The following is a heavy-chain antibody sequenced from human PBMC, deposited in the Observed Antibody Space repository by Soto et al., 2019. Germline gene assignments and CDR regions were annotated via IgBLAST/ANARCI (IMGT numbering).Heavy chain of an antibody. V-gene: IGHV4-61*01. D-gene: IGHD1-26*01. CDR1: GGSVSSGSYY. CDR3: ARSPGVVGARTAAFWYFDL. J-gene: IGHJ2*01. CDR2: IYYSGST. Sequence: QVQLQESGPGLVKPSETLSLTCTVSGGSVSSGSYYWSWIRQPPGKGLEWIGYIYYSGSTNYNPSLKSRVTISVDTSKNPFSLKLSSVTAADTAVYYCARSPGVVGARTAAFWYFDLWGRGTLVTVSS.